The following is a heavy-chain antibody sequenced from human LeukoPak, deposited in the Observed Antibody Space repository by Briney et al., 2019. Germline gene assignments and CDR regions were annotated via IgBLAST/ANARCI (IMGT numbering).Heavy chain of an antibody. V-gene: IGHV3-23*01. D-gene: IGHD6-13*01. CDR1: GFTFSSYA. CDR3: AKTDRSTTIAAAGTVDY. Sequence: GGSLRLSCAASGFTFSSYAMSWVRQAPGKGLEWVSAISGSGGSTYYADSVKGRFTISSDNSKNTLYLQMNSLRAEDTAVYYCAKTDRSTTIAAAGTVDYWGQGTLVTVSS. CDR2: ISGSGGST. J-gene: IGHJ4*02.